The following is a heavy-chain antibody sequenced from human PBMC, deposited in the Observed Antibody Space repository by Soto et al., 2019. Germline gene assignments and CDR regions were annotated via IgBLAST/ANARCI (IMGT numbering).Heavy chain of an antibody. V-gene: IGHV1-69*01. CDR3: ARDTISRGVAARHFDY. D-gene: IGHD3-9*01. Sequence: QVQLVQSGADVKKPGSSVKVSCKASGGTFSSYAISWVRQAPGQGLEWMGGIIPIFGTANYAQKFQGRVTITADESTSTAYMELSSLRPEDTAVYYCARDTISRGVAARHFDYWGQGTLVTVSS. CDR1: GGTFSSYA. J-gene: IGHJ4*02. CDR2: IIPIFGTA.